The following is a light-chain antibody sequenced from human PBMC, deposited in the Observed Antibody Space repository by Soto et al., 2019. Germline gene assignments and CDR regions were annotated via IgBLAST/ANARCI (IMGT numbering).Light chain of an antibody. V-gene: IGLV2-14*01. CDR1: SSDVGGYNY. Sequence: QSALTQPASVSGSPGQSITISCTRTSSDVGGYNYVSWYQQHPGKAPKLMIYEVSNRPSGVSNRFSGSKSGNTASLTISGLQAEDEANYYCSSYARNNTVVFGGGTKVTVL. CDR2: EVS. CDR3: SSYARNNTVV. J-gene: IGLJ2*01.